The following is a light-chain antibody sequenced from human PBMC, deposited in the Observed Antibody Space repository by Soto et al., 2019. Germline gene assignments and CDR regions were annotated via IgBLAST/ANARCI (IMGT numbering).Light chain of an antibody. V-gene: IGLV2-11*01. CDR3: CSYAGSSSYV. CDR1: SGDIGGYNY. CDR2: TVT. J-gene: IGLJ1*01. Sequence: QSALTQPRSVSGSPGQSVTISCTGTSGDIGGYNYVSWYQQHPGKAPKLMIYTVTKRPSGVPDRFSGSKSDNTAYLTISGLQADDEADYYCCSYAGSSSYVFGTGTKVTVL.